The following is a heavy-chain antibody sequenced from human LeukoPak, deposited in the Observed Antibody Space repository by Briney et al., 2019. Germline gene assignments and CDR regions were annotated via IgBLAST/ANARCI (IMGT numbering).Heavy chain of an antibody. V-gene: IGHV3-23*01. CDR2: ISGSGGST. CDR3: VKDLTLGARGDY. D-gene: IGHD1-26*01. CDR1: GFPFSSYA. Sequence: PGGSLRLSCAASGFPFSSYAMSWVRQAPGKGLEWVSAISGSGGSTYYADSVKGRFTISRDNSENTLYLQMNSLRAEDSAVYYCVKDLTLGARGDYWGQGTLVTVSS. J-gene: IGHJ4*02.